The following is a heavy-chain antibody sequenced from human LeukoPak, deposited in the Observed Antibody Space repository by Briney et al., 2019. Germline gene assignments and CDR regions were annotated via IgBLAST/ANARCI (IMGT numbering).Heavy chain of an antibody. CDR1: GYTFTSYD. J-gene: IGHJ6*02. D-gene: IGHD3-22*01. CDR2: MNPNSGNT. Sequence: ASVKVSCKASGYTFTSYDIHWVRQATGQGLEWMGWMNPNSGNTGYAQKFQGRVTMTRNTSISTAYMELSSLRSEDTAVYYCARGSIPPYYYDSSGYGVYYYYGMDVWGQGTTVTVSS. V-gene: IGHV1-8*01. CDR3: ARGSIPPYYYDSSGYGVYYYYGMDV.